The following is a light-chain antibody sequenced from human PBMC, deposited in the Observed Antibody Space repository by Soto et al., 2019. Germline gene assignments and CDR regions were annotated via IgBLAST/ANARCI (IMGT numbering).Light chain of an antibody. CDR1: QSINCW. CDR2: RAS. CDR3: HHYDRYSGI. Sequence: DIQMTQSPSTRSASVGDRVTITCRASQSINCWLAWYQQKPGKSPRLLIYRASSLEGGVPSRFSGSVSGAEFTLTISSLQPDDFATYYCHHYDRYSGIFGPGTKVDI. J-gene: IGKJ3*01. V-gene: IGKV1-5*03.